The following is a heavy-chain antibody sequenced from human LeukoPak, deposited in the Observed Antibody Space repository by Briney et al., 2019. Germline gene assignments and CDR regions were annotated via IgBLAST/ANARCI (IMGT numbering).Heavy chain of an antibody. V-gene: IGHV3-23*01. Sequence: AGGSLRLSCAASGFTFSSFALIGARQAPGKGLEWFSDTSGSGDSTYYADSVKGRLTISRDNSKNMLYLQMNSLRAEDTAVYYCAKVDDILTGHFDYWGQGTLVTVSS. CDR2: TSGSGDST. CDR3: AKVDDILTGHFDY. D-gene: IGHD3-9*01. CDR1: GFTFSSFA. J-gene: IGHJ4*02.